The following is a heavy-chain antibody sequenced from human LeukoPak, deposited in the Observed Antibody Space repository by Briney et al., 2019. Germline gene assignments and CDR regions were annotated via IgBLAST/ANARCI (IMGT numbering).Heavy chain of an antibody. V-gene: IGHV4-30-2*01. CDR1: GGSISSGGYS. CDR2: IYHSGST. Sequence: SETLSLTCAVSGGSISSGGYSWSWIRQPPGKGLEWIGYIYHSGSTYYNPSLKSRVTISVDRSKNQFSLKLSSVTAADTAVYYCARDRFCSSTSCYRAFDYWGQGTLVTVSS. D-gene: IGHD2-2*02. J-gene: IGHJ4*02. CDR3: ARDRFCSSTSCYRAFDY.